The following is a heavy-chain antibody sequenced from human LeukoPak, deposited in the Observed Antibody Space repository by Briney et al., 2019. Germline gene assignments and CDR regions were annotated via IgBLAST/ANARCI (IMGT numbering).Heavy chain of an antibody. CDR2: IRGRGGNI. CDR3: AKEDGLSYYDF. V-gene: IGHV3-23*01. Sequence: GGSLRLSCAASGFSYSNFAMSWVRRAPGKGLEWVSSIRGRGGNIYYADSVNARFTISRDNSKPTLYLQMHSLRADDTALYYCAKEDGLSYYDFWGQGALVTVSS. J-gene: IGHJ4*02. D-gene: IGHD3/OR15-3a*01. CDR1: GFSYSNFA.